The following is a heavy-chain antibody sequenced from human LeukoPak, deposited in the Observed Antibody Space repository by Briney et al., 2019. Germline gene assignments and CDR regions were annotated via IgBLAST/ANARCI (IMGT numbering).Heavy chain of an antibody. CDR3: ARGGNRFGGFYFDY. Sequence: PSETLSLTCTVSADSLSSGGHYWAWIRQLPGKGLESIGFIHHSGSSRHNPSLKDRVAISVDASRKQFALRLSSVTAADTAIYNCARGGNRFGGFYFDYWGQGIQVIVSS. V-gene: IGHV4-31*03. D-gene: IGHD3-10*01. CDR1: ADSLSSGGHY. CDR2: IHHSGSS. J-gene: IGHJ4*02.